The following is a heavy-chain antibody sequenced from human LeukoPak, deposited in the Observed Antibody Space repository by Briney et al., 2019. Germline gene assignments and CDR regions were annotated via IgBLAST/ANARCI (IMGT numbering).Heavy chain of an antibody. J-gene: IGHJ4*02. D-gene: IGHD1-26*01. CDR3: AKSDLWDLSLYFDH. CDR1: GFTFTDYY. V-gene: IGHV3-11*01. Sequence: PGGSLRLSCAVSGFTFTDYYMSWIRQAPGKGLEWISYISPTHTARSYADSVKGRFTISRDSAKNSLYLQMDSLRAEDTAVYYCAKSDLWDLSLYFDHWGQGALVTVSS. CDR2: ISPTHTAR.